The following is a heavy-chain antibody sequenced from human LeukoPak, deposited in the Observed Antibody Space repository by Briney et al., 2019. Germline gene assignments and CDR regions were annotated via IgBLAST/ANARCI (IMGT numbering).Heavy chain of an antibody. CDR1: GFTFSSYA. CDR3: VKASWIQLWPRFAY. J-gene: IGHJ4*02. CDR2: ISSNGGST. V-gene: IGHV3-64D*09. Sequence: GGSLRLSCSASGFTFSSYAMHWVRQAPGKGPEYVSAISSNGGSTYYAESVKGRFTISRDNSKNTLYLQMSSLRAEDTAVYYCVKASWIQLWPRFAYWGQGTLVTVSS. D-gene: IGHD5-18*01.